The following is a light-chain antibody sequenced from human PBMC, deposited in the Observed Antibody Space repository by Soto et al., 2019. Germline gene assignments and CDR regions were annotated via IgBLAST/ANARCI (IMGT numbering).Light chain of an antibody. CDR1: NSNIGAGYD. Sequence: QSVLTQPPSVSGAPGQRVIISCTGSNSNIGAGYDVHWYQQLPVTAPKLLIYGNNNRPSGVPDRFSGSKSGSSASLAITGLHVDDEADYYCQSYDTSLSAWVFGGGTKLTVL. J-gene: IGLJ3*02. V-gene: IGLV1-40*01. CDR3: QSYDTSLSAWV. CDR2: GNN.